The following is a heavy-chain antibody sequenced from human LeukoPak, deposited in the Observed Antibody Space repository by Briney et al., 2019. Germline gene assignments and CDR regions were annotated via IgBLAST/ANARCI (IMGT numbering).Heavy chain of an antibody. CDR1: GGSISSGDYY. J-gene: IGHJ4*02. CDR3: VRVTTGGYYNC. CDR2: IYYSGST. D-gene: IGHD3-22*01. Sequence: PSQTLSLTCTVSGGSISSGDYYWSWIRQPPGKGLEWIGYIYYSGSTYYNPSLKSRVTISVDTSNNQFSLRLSSVTAADTAVYYCVRVTTGGYYNCWGQGTLVTVSS. V-gene: IGHV4-30-4*01.